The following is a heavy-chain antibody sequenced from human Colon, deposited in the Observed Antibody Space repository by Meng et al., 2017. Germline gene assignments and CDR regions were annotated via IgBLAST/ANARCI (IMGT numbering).Heavy chain of an antibody. V-gene: IGHV4-30-4*01. Sequence: VQLQESGPGLVQPSQTLSLTCTVSGGSISSGAYYWSWIRQPPGKGLEWIGYIYYSGSNYSNASLKSRVTISIDRSKNQFSLKLSSVTAADTAVYYCARDRKHYGERGWFDPWGQGTLVTVSS. J-gene: IGHJ5*02. D-gene: IGHD4-17*01. CDR1: GGSISSGAYY. CDR2: IYYSGSN. CDR3: ARDRKHYGERGWFDP.